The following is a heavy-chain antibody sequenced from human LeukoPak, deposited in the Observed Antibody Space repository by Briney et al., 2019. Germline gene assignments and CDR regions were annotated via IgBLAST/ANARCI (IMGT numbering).Heavy chain of an antibody. V-gene: IGHV1-69*02. Sequence: SVKDSCMASGGTFSSYTISWVRQAPGQGVEWMGRIIPILGIANYAQKFQGRVMITADKSTRTAYMELSSLRSEDTAVYYCARGDYGDYYYMDVWGKGATVTVSS. J-gene: IGHJ6*03. D-gene: IGHD4-17*01. CDR2: IIPILGIA. CDR3: ARGDYGDYYYMDV. CDR1: GGTFSSYT.